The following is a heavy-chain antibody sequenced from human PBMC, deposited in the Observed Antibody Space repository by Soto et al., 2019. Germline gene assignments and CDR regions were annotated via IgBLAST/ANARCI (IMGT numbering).Heavy chain of an antibody. CDR3: ARGRYGDY. Sequence: QVHLVQSGAEVKKPGASVKVSCKGSGYTFTSYGITWVRQAPGQGLEWMGGINAHNGNTDYAQKLQGRVTVTRDTSASTAYMELSSVRYDDTAVYYSARGRYGDYWGQGALVTVSS. V-gene: IGHV1-18*01. CDR2: INAHNGNT. CDR1: GYTFTSYG. J-gene: IGHJ4*02. D-gene: IGHD1-1*01.